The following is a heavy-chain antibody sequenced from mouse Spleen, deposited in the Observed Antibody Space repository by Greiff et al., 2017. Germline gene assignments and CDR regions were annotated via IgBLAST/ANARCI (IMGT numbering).Heavy chain of an antibody. CDR3: ARETYGNYFDY. CDR2: IDPANGNT. J-gene: IGHJ2*01. Sequence: DVKLQESGAELVKPGASVKLSCTASGFNIKDTYMHWVKQRPEQGLEWIGRIDPANGNTKYDPKFQGKATITADTSSNTAYLQLSSLTSEDTAVYYCARETYGNYFDYWGQGTTLTVSS. CDR1: GFNIKDTY. V-gene: IGHV14-3*02. D-gene: IGHD2-10*02.